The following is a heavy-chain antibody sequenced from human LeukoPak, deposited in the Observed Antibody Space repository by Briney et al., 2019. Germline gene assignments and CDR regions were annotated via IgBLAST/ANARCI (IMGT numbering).Heavy chain of an antibody. CDR3: AKLVDTAMGRSPAADY. V-gene: IGHV3-23*01. Sequence: GGSLRLSCAASGFTFSSYAMSWVRQAPGKGLEWVSDISGSGGSTYYADSVKGRFTISRDNSKNTLYLQMNSLRAEDTAVYYCAKLVDTAMGRSPAADYWGQGTLVTVSS. D-gene: IGHD5-18*01. CDR2: ISGSGGST. J-gene: IGHJ4*02. CDR1: GFTFSSYA.